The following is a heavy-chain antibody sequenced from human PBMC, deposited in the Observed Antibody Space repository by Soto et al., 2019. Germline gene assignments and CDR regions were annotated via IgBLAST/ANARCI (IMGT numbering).Heavy chain of an antibody. D-gene: IGHD2-2*01. J-gene: IGHJ5*02. Sequence: GGSLRLSCAASGFTFSSYAMSWVRQAPGKGLEWVSAISGSGGSTYYADSVKGRFTISRDNSKNTLYLQMNSLRAEDTAVYYWANDNLHQLPIRGNWFDPWGQGTLVTVSS. CDR2: ISGSGGST. CDR3: ANDNLHQLPIRGNWFDP. CDR1: GFTFSSYA. V-gene: IGHV3-23*01.